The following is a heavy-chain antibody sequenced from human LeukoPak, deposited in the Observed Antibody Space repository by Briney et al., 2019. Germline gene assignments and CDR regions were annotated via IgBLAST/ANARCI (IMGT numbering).Heavy chain of an antibody. CDR1: GYTFTSYA. D-gene: IGHD2-21*01. V-gene: IGHV1-3*01. CDR2: INAGNGNT. CDR3: ARGIRGIPNWFDP. J-gene: IGHJ5*02. Sequence: ASVKVSCKASGYTFTSYAMHWVRQAPGQRLEWMGWINAGNGNTKYSQKFQGRVTITRDTSASTAYMELSSLRSEDTAVYYCARGIRGIPNWFDPWGQGTPVTVSS.